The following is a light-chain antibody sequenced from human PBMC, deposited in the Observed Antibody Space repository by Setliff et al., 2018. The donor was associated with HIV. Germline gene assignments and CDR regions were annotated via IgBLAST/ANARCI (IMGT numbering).Light chain of an antibody. V-gene: IGKV1-5*03. CDR1: ETLTTS. CDR3: QQYQTYPWT. Sequence: DIQMTQSPSIVSASVGDRVTLACRASETLTTSLAWFQQKPGKAPNLLIFRTSTLSSEVPLRFSGSGSGTEFTLTINSLQPDDFATYYCQQYQTYPWTFGQGTKV. J-gene: IGKJ1*01. CDR2: RTS.